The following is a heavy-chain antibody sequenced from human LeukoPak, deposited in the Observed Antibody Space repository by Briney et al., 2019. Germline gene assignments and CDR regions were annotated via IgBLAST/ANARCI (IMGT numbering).Heavy chain of an antibody. CDR1: GDSISTYY. V-gene: IGHV4-59*01. Sequence: SETLSLTCTVSGDSISTYYWSWIRQPPGKGLEWIGYIYYSGSTNYNPSLKGRVTISIDTSKNQFSLKLNSVTAADTAVYYCARGGYSGYDPSDYWGQGTLVTISS. J-gene: IGHJ4*02. CDR3: ARGGYSGYDPSDY. CDR2: IYYSGST. D-gene: IGHD5-12*01.